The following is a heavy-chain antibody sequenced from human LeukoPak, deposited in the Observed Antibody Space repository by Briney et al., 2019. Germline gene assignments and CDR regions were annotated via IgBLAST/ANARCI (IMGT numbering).Heavy chain of an antibody. Sequence: GGSLRLSCTASGFTFGDYAMSWVRQAPGKGLEWVCFLRSKAYGGTTEYAASVKGRFTIARADYKIIACLQMNSLKTEDTAVYYCTRTAYDYGSGSYSDAFDIWGQGTMVTVSS. D-gene: IGHD3-10*01. J-gene: IGHJ3*02. CDR2: LRSKAYGGTT. V-gene: IGHV3-49*04. CDR1: GFTFGDYA. CDR3: TRTAYDYGSGSYSDAFDI.